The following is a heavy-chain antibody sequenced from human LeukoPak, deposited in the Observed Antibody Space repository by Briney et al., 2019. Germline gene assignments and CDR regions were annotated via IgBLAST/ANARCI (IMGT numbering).Heavy chain of an antibody. Sequence: ASVKVSCKASGYTFTAHYLHWVRQAPGQGLEWMAWINHNSGGTKYAEKFQGRVTVTRDTSTSTAYMELSSLRSEDTAVYYCASMVRGAPALLGFGPWGPGALVTVSS. CDR2: INHNSGGT. V-gene: IGHV1-2*02. D-gene: IGHD3-10*01. CDR3: ASMVRGAPALLGFGP. J-gene: IGHJ5*02. CDR1: GYTFTAHY.